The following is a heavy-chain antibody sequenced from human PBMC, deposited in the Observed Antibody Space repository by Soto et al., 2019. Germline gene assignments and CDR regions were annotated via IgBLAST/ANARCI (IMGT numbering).Heavy chain of an antibody. CDR1: GGSISSSSYY. CDR2: IYYSGST. D-gene: IGHD3-9*01. J-gene: IGHJ4*02. V-gene: IGHV4-39*01. Sequence: SETLSLTCTVSGGSISSSSYYWGWIRQPPGKGLEWIGSIYYSGSTYYNPSLKSRVTISVDTSKNQFSLKLSSVTAADTAVYYCARRFTRYDIWAGYTQLHFDYWGQGTMFT. CDR3: ARRFTRYDIWAGYTQLHFDY.